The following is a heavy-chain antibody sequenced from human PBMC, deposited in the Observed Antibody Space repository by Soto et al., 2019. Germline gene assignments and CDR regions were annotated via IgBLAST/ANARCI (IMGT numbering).Heavy chain of an antibody. CDR2: IRSKANSYAT. J-gene: IGHJ4*02. CDR1: GFTFSGSA. CDR3: TSLSSAWSPLDY. V-gene: IGHV3-73*02. Sequence: EVQLVESGGGLVQPGGSLKLSCAASGFTFSGSAMHWVRQASGKGLEWVGRIRSKANSYATAYAASVKGRLTISRDDSKNTAYLQMNSLKTEDTAVYYCTSLSSAWSPLDYWGQGTLVTVSS. D-gene: IGHD6-19*01.